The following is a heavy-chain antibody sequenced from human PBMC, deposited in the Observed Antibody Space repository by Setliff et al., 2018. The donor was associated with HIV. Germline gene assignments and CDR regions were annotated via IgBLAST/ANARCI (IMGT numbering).Heavy chain of an antibody. CDR2: ISPDGSDK. CDR1: GFTFSSAW. D-gene: IGHD5-12*01. Sequence: GGSLRLSCAACGFTFSSAWMGWVRQAPAKGMEWVANISPDGSDKYYVDSVKGRFTISRDNAKNSLYLQMNSLRAEDTAMSYCARDWRHGYALNFNYWGQGTLVTVSS. V-gene: IGHV3-7*01. CDR3: ARDWRHGYALNFNY. J-gene: IGHJ4*02.